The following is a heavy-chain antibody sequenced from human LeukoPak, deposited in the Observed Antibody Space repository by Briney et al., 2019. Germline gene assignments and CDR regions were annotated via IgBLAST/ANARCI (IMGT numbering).Heavy chain of an antibody. CDR3: ASGPLEYSSSSAYYGMDV. D-gene: IGHD6-6*01. J-gene: IGHJ6*02. CDR1: GGTFSSYA. V-gene: IGHV1-69*04. Sequence: SVKVSCKASGGTFSSYAISWVRQAPGQGLEWMGRIIPIFGIANYAQKFQGRVTITADKSTSTAYMELSSLRSEDTAVYYCASGPLEYSSSSAYYGMDVWGQGTTVTVSS. CDR2: IIPIFGIA.